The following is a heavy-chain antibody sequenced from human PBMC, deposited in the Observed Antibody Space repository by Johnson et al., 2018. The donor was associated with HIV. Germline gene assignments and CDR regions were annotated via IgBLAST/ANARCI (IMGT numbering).Heavy chain of an antibody. CDR2: INWNGGST. Sequence: EVQLLESGGGVVRPGGSLRLSCAASGFTFDDYGMSWVRQAPGKGLEWVSGINWNGGSTGYADSVKGRFTISRDNAKNSLYLQMNSLRAEDTAVYYCARSGGLLWFGESSSDAFDIWGQGTMVTVSS. CDR3: ARSGGLLWFGESSSDAFDI. CDR1: GFTFDDYG. V-gene: IGHV3-20*04. J-gene: IGHJ3*02. D-gene: IGHD3-10*01.